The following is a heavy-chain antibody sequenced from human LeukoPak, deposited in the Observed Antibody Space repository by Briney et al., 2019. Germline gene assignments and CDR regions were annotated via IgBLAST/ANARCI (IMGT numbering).Heavy chain of an antibody. V-gene: IGHV1-2*02. Sequence: GASVKVSCKASGYTFTGFYMHWVRQAPGQGLEWMGWINPNSGGTNYAQKFQDRVTMTRDTSISTAYMELTRLRSDGTAVYYCATAGPLRVTTSHYFDYWGQGTLVTVSS. CDR1: GYTFTGFY. D-gene: IGHD4-17*01. CDR3: ATAGPLRVTTSHYFDY. J-gene: IGHJ4*02. CDR2: INPNSGGT.